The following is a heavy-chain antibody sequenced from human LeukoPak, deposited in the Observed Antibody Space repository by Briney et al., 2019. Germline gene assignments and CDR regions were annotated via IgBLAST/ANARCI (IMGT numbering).Heavy chain of an antibody. CDR1: GGSISSGSYY. CDR3: ARGRGYSYALYYYYYGMDV. J-gene: IGHJ6*02. D-gene: IGHD5-18*01. Sequence: SETLSLTCTVSGGSISSGSYYWGWIRQPPGKGLEWIGSISFSGSTHYNPSLKSRATVSRDTSKNQFSLKLSSVTAADTAVYYCARGRGYSYALYYYYYGMDVWGQGTTVTVSS. CDR2: ISFSGST. V-gene: IGHV4-39*07.